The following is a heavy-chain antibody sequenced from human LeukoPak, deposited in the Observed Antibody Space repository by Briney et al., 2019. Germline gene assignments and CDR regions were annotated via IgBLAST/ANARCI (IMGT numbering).Heavy chain of an antibody. V-gene: IGHV3-48*01. CDR1: GFTFSSYS. CDR3: ASSISLAVHHLRDY. CDR2: ITSSSTTI. J-gene: IGHJ4*02. Sequence: PGGSLRLSCAVSGFTFSSYSMNWVRQAPGKGLEWISSITSSSTTIYYADSVKGRFTISRDNAKNSLYLQMNSLRAEDTAVYYCASSISLAVHHLRDYWGQGPLVTVSS. D-gene: IGHD6-19*01.